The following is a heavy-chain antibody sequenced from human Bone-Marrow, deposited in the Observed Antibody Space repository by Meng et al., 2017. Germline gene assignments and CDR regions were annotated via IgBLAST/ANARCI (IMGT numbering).Heavy chain of an antibody. Sequence: GESLKISWKASGYPFTGYYMHWVRQDPGQGLECMGIINPSGGSTSYAQKFQGRVTMHRDTSTSTVYMELSSLRSEDTAVYYCARDSRKRQVFRPNTPLVPDYFDYWGQGTLVTVSS. V-gene: IGHV1-46*01. D-gene: IGHD6-13*01. J-gene: IGHJ4*02. CDR3: ARDSRKRQVFRPNTPLVPDYFDY. CDR2: INPSGGST. CDR1: GYPFTGYY.